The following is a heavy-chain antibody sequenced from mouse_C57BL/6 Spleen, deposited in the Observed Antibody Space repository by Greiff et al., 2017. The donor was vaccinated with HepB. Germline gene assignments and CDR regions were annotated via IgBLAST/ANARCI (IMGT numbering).Heavy chain of an antibody. CDR1: GYTFTSYG. CDR3: ARSGNYGKLGQGDY. J-gene: IGHJ4*01. D-gene: IGHD2-1*01. CDR2: IYPRSGNT. Sequence: QVQLQQSGAELARPGASVKLSCKASGYTFTSYGISWVKQRTGQGLEWIGEIYPRSGNTYYNEKFKGKATLTADKSSSTAYMELRSLTSEDSAVYFCARSGNYGKLGQGDYWGQGTSVTVSS. V-gene: IGHV1-81*01.